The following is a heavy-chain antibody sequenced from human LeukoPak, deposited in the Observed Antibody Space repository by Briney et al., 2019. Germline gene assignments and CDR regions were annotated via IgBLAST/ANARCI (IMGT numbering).Heavy chain of an antibody. D-gene: IGHD5-24*01. CDR2: ISNSEST. Sequence: SETLSLTCTVSGGSISSYYWGWIRQPPGKGLEWIGYISNSESTNYNPSLKSRVTISVDTSKNQFSLKLSSVTAADTAVYYCARHSRWLPNWFDPWGQGTLVTVSS. V-gene: IGHV4-59*08. J-gene: IGHJ5*02. CDR3: ARHSRWLPNWFDP. CDR1: GGSISSYY.